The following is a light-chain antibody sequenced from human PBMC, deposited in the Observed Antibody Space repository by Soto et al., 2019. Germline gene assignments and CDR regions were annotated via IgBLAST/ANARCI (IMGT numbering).Light chain of an antibody. V-gene: IGLV2-14*01. CDR2: EVS. J-gene: IGLJ2*01. CDR1: SSDIGAYNY. CDR3: SSYSSSGTPVI. Sequence: QSALTQPASVSGSPGQSITISCTGTSSDIGAYNYVSWYQQHPGKAPKLMIFEVSNRPSGVSNRFSGSKSGNTAPLTISGLLAEDEADYYCSSYSSSGTPVIFGGGTKLTVL.